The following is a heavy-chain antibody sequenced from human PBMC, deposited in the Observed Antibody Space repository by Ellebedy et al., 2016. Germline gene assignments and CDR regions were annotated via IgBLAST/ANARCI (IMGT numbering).Heavy chain of an antibody. J-gene: IGHJ4*02. D-gene: IGHD2-15*01. Sequence: ASVKVSXXASGYTFTSYDINWVRQVTGQGLEWMGWMNPNSGNTGYAQKFQGRVTMTRNTSISTAYMELSSLRTEDTAVYFCAKRHEDVVEFDSWGQGALVTVSS. CDR1: GYTFTSYD. CDR2: MNPNSGNT. V-gene: IGHV1-8*01. CDR3: AKRHEDVVEFDS.